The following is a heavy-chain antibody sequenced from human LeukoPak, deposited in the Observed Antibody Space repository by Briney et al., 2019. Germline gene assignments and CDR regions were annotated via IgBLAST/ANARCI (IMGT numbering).Heavy chain of an antibody. CDR1: GYTFTSYG. J-gene: IGHJ3*02. CDR3: ARSDIYCSGGSCPPNTFDAFDI. Sequence: ASVKVSCKASGYTFTSYGISWVRQAPGQGLEWMGWIRAYNGNTNYAQKLQGRVTMTTDTSTSTAYMELRSLISDDTAVYYCARSDIYCSGGSCPPNTFDAFDIWGQGTMVTVSS. D-gene: IGHD2-15*01. CDR2: IRAYNGNT. V-gene: IGHV1-18*01.